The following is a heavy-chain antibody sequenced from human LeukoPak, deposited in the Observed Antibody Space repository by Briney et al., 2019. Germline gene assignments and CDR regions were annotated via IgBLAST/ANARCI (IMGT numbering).Heavy chain of an antibody. CDR2: IIPIFGTA. CDR3: ARDHPSIAARYFDY. Sequence: GASVKVPCKASGGTFSSYAISWVRQAPGQGLEWMGGIIPIFGTANYAQKFQGRVTITADESTSTAYMELSSLRSEDTAVYYCARDHPSIAARYFDYWGQGTLVTVSS. J-gene: IGHJ4*02. D-gene: IGHD6-6*01. V-gene: IGHV1-69*13. CDR1: GGTFSSYA.